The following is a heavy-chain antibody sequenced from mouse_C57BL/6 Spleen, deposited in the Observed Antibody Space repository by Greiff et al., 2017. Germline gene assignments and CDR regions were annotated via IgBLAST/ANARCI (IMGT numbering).Heavy chain of an antibody. CDR2: IWRGGST. Sequence: VKLMESGPGLVQPSQSLSITCTVSGFSLTSYGVHWVRQSPGKGLEWLGVIWRGGSTDYNAAFMSRLSITKDNSKSQVFFKMNSLQADDTAIYYCAKNWGNWYAMDYWGQGTSVTVSS. J-gene: IGHJ4*01. D-gene: IGHD2-1*01. CDR1: GFSLTSYG. CDR3: AKNWGNWYAMDY. V-gene: IGHV2-5*01.